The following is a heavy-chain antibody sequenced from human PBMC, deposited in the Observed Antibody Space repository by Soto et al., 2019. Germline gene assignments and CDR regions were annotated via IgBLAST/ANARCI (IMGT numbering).Heavy chain of an antibody. Sequence: QVQLVESGGGVVQPGRSLRLSCAASGFTFSSYGIHWVRQAPGKGLEWVAVISYDGSNRYYADSVKGRFTISRDNSKNTLYLQMNSLRAEDTAVYYCAKGGYYDSSGYLGWLDYWGQGTLVTFSS. V-gene: IGHV3-30*18. CDR2: ISYDGSNR. D-gene: IGHD3-22*01. CDR3: AKGGYYDSSGYLGWLDY. CDR1: GFTFSSYG. J-gene: IGHJ4*02.